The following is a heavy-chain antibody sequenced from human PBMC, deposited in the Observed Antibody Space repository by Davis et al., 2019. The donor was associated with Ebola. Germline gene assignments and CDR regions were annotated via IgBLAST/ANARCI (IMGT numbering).Heavy chain of an antibody. CDR1: GFTFSSYA. J-gene: IGHJ6*04. CDR2: ISYDGSNK. Sequence: GGSLRLSCAAPGFTFSSYAMHWVRQAPGKGLEWVAVISYDGSNKYYADSVKGRFTISRDNSKNTLYLQMNSLRAEDTAVYYCARQPDIVVVVAADFGMDVWGKGTTVTVSS. V-gene: IGHV3-30*04. D-gene: IGHD2-15*01. CDR3: ARQPDIVVVVAADFGMDV.